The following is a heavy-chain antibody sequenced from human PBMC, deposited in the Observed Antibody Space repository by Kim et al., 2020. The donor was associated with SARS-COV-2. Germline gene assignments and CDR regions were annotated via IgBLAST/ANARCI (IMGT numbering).Heavy chain of an antibody. CDR3: SRHYLGSAWHP. CDR2: IYYSGIT. D-gene: IGHD1-1*01. Sequence: SETPSLTCTISGGSIIGISYYWGWIRQPPGKGLEWIGSIYYSGITYYKPSLKSRVTIYVDTSKNQFSLKLTSVTAADTAIYYCSRHYLGSAWHPCGQGTLVTVSS. CDR1: GGSIIGISYY. J-gene: IGHJ5*02. V-gene: IGHV4-39*01.